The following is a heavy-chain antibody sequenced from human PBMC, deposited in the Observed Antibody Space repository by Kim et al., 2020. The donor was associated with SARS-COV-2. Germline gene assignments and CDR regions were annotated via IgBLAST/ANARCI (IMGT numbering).Heavy chain of an antibody. CDR1: GLTFSRYW. D-gene: IGHD3-16*01. V-gene: IGHV3-74*01. Sequence: GGSLRLSCAVSGLTFSRYWMQWVRQGPGKGLEWVSRINIDGGTTDYGDSVRGRFTISRDNAKNTVVLQMNSLRAKDTAVYYCHVGEISREGFDFWGKG. J-gene: IGHJ4*01. CDR2: INIDGGTT. CDR3: HVGEISREGFDF.